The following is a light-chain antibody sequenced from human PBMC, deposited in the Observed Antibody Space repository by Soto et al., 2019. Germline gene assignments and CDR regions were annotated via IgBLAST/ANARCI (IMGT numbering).Light chain of an antibody. CDR1: QSFSTNY. CDR3: QQYGNLLWT. J-gene: IGKJ1*01. Sequence: EIVLTQSPGTLSLSPGERAILSSRASQSFSTNYLAWYQQKPGQAPRLLIYGASIRATGIPDRFSGSGSGTDFTLTISRLESEDFAVYYCQQYGNLLWTFGQGTKV. CDR2: GAS. V-gene: IGKV3-20*01.